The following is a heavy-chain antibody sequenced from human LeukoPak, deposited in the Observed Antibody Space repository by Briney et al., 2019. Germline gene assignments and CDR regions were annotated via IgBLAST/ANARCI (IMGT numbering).Heavy chain of an antibody. CDR1: GYTFTAYY. V-gene: IGHV1-2*02. CDR2: INPNSGGT. J-gene: IGHJ4*02. D-gene: IGHD6-13*01. Sequence: ASVKVSCKASGYTFTAYYMHWVRQAPGQGLEWMGWINPNSGGTNYAQKFQGRVTKTRDTSISTVYMELSRLRSDDTAVYYCARERDLGAAAGTWGQGTLVTVSS. CDR3: ARERDLGAAAGT.